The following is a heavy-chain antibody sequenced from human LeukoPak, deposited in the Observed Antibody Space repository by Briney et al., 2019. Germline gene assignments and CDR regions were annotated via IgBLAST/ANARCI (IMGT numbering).Heavy chain of an antibody. CDR1: GGTFSRYA. CDR3: ASSRTTGYSNYVDY. J-gene: IGHJ4*02. CDR2: IIPIFGTA. Sequence: SVKVSCKASGGTFSRYAISWVRQAPGQGLEWMGGIIPIFGTANYAQKFQGRVTITKDESTSTAYMEPSSLRSEDTAVYYCASSRTTGYSNYVDYWGQGTLVTVSS. V-gene: IGHV1-69*05. D-gene: IGHD5-18*01.